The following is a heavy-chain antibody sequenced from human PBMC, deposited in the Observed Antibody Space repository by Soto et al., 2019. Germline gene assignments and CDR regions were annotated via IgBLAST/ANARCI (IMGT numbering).Heavy chain of an antibody. CDR3: AKTSSLFDY. V-gene: IGHV3-23*01. CDR1: GFTFSNYA. CDR2: ISKSGGGT. D-gene: IGHD6-13*01. Sequence: EVQLLESGGGLLQPGGSLRLSCAASGFTFSNYAMSWVRQAPGKGLEWVSSISKSGGGTYYADCVKGRFTISRDKSKNTLYLQMNSLKADFTAVYPCAKTSSLFDYWGQGTLVTVSS. J-gene: IGHJ4*02.